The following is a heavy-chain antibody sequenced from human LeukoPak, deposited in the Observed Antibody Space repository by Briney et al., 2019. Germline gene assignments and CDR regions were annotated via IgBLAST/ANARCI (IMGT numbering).Heavy chain of an antibody. V-gene: IGHV4-4*07. CDR2: IYTSGST. D-gene: IGHD5-24*01. CDR1: GGSIISYY. Sequence: SETLSLTCTVSGGSIISYYWSWIRQPAGKGLEWIGRIYTSGSTNYNPSLQSRVTISVDTSKNQFSLKLSSVTAADTAVYYCARSSLAMGAFDIWGQGTMVTVSS. J-gene: IGHJ3*02. CDR3: ARSSLAMGAFDI.